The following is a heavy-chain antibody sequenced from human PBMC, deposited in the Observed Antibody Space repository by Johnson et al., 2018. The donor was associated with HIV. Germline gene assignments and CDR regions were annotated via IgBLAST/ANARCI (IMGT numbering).Heavy chain of an antibody. CDR3: ATSVGDGYNSDPFDM. CDR2: IKSEIDGGTT. J-gene: IGHJ3*02. V-gene: IGHV3-15*01. D-gene: IGHD5-24*01. CDR1: GFTFNNAW. Sequence: EVQLVESGGGVVRPGGSLRLSCAASGFTFNNAWMTWVRQAPGKGLEWVGRIKSEIDGGTTDYGAPVKGRFTISRDDSKSTLHLQMNSLQTEDTAVYYCATSVGDGYNSDPFDMWGQGTMVTVSS.